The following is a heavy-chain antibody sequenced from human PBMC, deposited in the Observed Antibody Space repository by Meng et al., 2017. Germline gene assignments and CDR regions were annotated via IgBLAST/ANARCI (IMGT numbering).Heavy chain of an antibody. CDR2: ISAYNGNT. V-gene: IGHV1-18*01. Sequence: QVQLVQSGAEVKKPGAPVKGSCKASGYTFTSYGISWVRQAPGQGLEWMGWISAYNGNTNYAQKLQGRVTMTTDTSTSTAYMELRSLRSDDTAVYYCARSHFGGMGSWYFDLWGRGTLVTVSS. D-gene: IGHD3-16*01. CDR3: ARSHFGGMGSWYFDL. CDR1: GYTFTSYG. J-gene: IGHJ2*01.